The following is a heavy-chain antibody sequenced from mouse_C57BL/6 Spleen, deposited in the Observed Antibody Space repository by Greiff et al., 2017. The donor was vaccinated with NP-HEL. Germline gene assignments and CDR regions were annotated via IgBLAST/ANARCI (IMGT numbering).Heavy chain of an antibody. CDR2: ISYDGSN. J-gene: IGHJ4*01. V-gene: IGHV3-6*01. D-gene: IGHD1-1*01. CDR1: GYSITSGYY. CDR3: ASLITTVVANAMDY. Sequence: ESGPGLVKPSQSLSLTCSVTGYSITSGYYWNWIRQFPGNILEWMDYISYDGSNNYNPSLKNRISITRDTSKNQFFLKLNSVTTEDTATYYCASLITTVVANAMDYWGQGTSVTVSS.